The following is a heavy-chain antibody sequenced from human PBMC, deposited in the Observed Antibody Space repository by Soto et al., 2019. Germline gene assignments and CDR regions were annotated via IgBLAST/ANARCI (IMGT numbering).Heavy chain of an antibody. V-gene: IGHV3-48*01. D-gene: IGHD2-2*01. CDR2: ISSSGSTI. CDR3: ARALAMTGAFDI. CDR1: GFSFSSHS. J-gene: IGHJ3*02. Sequence: GGSLGLSCAASGFSFSSHSMKWVRQAPGKGLEWVSYISSSGSTIYYADSVKGRFTISRDNSKNTLYLQMNSLRAEDTAVYYCARALAMTGAFDIWGQGTMVTVSS.